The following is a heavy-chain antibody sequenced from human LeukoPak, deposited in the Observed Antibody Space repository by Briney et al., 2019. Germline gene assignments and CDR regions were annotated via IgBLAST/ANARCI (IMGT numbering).Heavy chain of an antibody. CDR3: ARDGGYYYDSSGYLI. Sequence: ASVKVSCKASGYTFTGYYMHWVRQAPGQGLEWMGWINPNSGGTNYAQKFQGRVTMTRDTSISTAYMELSRLRSDDTAVYYCARDGGYYYDSSGYLIWGQGTMVTVSS. V-gene: IGHV1-2*02. CDR1: GYTFTGYY. J-gene: IGHJ3*02. D-gene: IGHD3-22*01. CDR2: INPNSGGT.